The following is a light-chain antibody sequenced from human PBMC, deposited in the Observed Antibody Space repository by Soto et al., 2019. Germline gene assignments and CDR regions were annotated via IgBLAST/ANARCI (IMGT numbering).Light chain of an antibody. CDR1: QSVSSTY. CDR2: GAS. V-gene: IGKV3-20*01. J-gene: IGKJ1*01. Sequence: EIVLTQSPGTLSLSPGERAILSCRASQSVSSTYLAWYQQKPGQAPRLLIYGASSRATGIPDRFSGSGSGTDFTLTISRLEPEEFAVYYCQQYNNSLWTFGQGTKVDIK. CDR3: QQYNNSLWT.